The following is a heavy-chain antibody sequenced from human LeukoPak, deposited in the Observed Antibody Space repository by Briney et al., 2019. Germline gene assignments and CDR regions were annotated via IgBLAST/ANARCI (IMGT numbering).Heavy chain of an antibody. CDR3: ARGGADSGSYGMDV. CDR1: GFTFSSYS. Sequence: GGSLRLSCAASGFTFSSYSMNWVRQAPGKGLEWVSSISSSSSYIYYADSVKGRFTISRDNAKNSLYLQMNSLRAEDTAVYYCARGGADSGSYGMDVWGKGTTVTVSS. D-gene: IGHD1-26*01. V-gene: IGHV3-21*01. CDR2: ISSSSSYI. J-gene: IGHJ6*04.